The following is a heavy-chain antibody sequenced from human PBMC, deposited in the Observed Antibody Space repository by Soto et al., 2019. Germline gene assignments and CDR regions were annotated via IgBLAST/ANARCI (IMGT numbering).Heavy chain of an antibody. CDR2: IGTAGDT. D-gene: IGHD2-15*01. CDR3: ARALGYCSGGSCYNWFDP. CDR1: GFTFSSYD. V-gene: IGHV3-13*01. Sequence: GGSLRLSCAASGFTFSSYDMHWVRQATGKGLEWVSAIGTAGDTYYPGSVKGRFTISRENAKNSLYLQMNSPRAGDTAVYYCARALGYCSGGSCYNWFDPWGQGTLVTVSS. J-gene: IGHJ5*02.